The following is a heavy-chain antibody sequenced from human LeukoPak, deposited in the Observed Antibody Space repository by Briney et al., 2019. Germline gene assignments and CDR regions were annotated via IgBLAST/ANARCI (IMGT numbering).Heavy chain of an antibody. D-gene: IGHD6-13*01. CDR3: TAGIGHSDFDY. CDR1: GFTFSNAW. V-gene: IGHV3-15*01. J-gene: IGHJ4*02. Sequence: GGSLRLSCAASGFTFSNAWMSWVCQAPGKGLEWVGRVKSKTNGGTTAYAAPVKGRFTISRDDSKNTYLQMNSMKSEDTAVYYCTAGIGHSDFDYWGQGTLVTVSS. CDR2: VKSKTNGGTT.